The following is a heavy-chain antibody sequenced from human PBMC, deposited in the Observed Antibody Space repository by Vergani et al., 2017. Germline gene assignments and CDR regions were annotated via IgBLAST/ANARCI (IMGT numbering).Heavy chain of an antibody. CDR2: IRSKNDGGTA. J-gene: IGHJ4*02. CDR1: GFTLTAHG. V-gene: IGHV3-15*01. Sequence: EVQLLESGGGSAQPGESLRLSCVASGFTLTAHGLNWVRQAPGKGLEWIGRIRSKNDGGTADYAAPLKGRFTISRDDSKDSAFLLVNNLKTEDTAVYFCYTDYHDYWGQGTLVTVSS. D-gene: IGHD2-2*02. CDR3: YTDYHDY.